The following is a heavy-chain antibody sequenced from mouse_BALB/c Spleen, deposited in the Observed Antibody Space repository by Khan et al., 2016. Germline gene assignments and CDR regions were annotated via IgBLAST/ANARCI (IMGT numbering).Heavy chain of an antibody. CDR1: GYTFSSYW. Sequence: QVRLQQSGAELMKPGASVKISCKATGYTFSSYWIEWVKQRPGHGLEWIGEILPGSGSTNYNEKFKGKATFTADTSSNTAYMQLSSLTSEDSAVYYCANYYRPAWFAYWGQGTLVTVSA. V-gene: IGHV1-9*01. CDR3: ANYYRPAWFAY. CDR2: ILPGSGST. J-gene: IGHJ3*01. D-gene: IGHD2-14*01.